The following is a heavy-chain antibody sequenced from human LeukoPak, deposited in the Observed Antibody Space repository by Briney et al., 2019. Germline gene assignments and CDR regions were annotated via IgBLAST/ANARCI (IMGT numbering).Heavy chain of an antibody. V-gene: IGHV3-30*04. J-gene: IGHJ5*02. Sequence: GRSLRLSCAASGFTFSSYAMHWVRQAPGKGLEWVAVISYDGSNKYYADSVKGRFTISRDNSKNTLHLQMNSLRAEDTAVYYCARDERLNDFWSGYYLKYNWFDPWGQGTLVTVSS. CDR3: ARDERLNDFWSGYYLKYNWFDP. CDR2: ISYDGSNK. D-gene: IGHD3-3*01. CDR1: GFTFSSYA.